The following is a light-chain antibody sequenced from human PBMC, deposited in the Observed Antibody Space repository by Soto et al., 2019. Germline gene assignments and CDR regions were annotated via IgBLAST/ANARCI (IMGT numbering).Light chain of an antibody. Sequence: DIQMTQSPSSVSASVGDRVTITWRASQGISSWLAWYPQKPGKAPKLLIYAASSLQSGVPSRFRGSGSGTDLTLTISRLQPEDCATDDCQQANSFPLTFGQGTRLEIK. CDR3: QQANSFPLT. CDR1: QGISSW. V-gene: IGKV1D-12*01. CDR2: AAS. J-gene: IGKJ5*01.